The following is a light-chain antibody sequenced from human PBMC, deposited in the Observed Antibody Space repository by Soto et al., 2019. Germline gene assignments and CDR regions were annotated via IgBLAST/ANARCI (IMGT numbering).Light chain of an antibody. Sequence: DILLTQSPSSLSASVGDRDTITCRANQNIDMYLSWYQQKPGRAPKLLIYAASTLQSGVPSRFSGSGSGTHFSLTISGLQPEDFATYFCQQSYNSPPLTFGAGTKVDIK. V-gene: IGKV1-39*01. CDR3: QQSYNSPPLT. CDR1: QNIDMY. CDR2: AAS. J-gene: IGKJ4*01.